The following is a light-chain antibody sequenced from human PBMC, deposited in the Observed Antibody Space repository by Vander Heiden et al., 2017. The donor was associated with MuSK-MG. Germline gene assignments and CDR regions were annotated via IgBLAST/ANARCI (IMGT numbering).Light chain of an antibody. Sequence: QSALTQPAPVSGSPGQSITISCTGTSSDTGGYKYVSWYQQHPGKAPKLLIYDVSNRPSGISNRFSGSKSGNTASLTISGLQAEDEADYYCFSYRITSGVFGGGTKLTVL. CDR1: SSDTGGYKY. J-gene: IGLJ3*02. CDR2: DVS. CDR3: FSYRITSGV. V-gene: IGLV2-14*03.